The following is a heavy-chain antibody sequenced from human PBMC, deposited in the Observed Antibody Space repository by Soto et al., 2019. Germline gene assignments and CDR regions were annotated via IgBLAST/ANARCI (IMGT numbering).Heavy chain of an antibody. CDR2: ISPYNGNT. CDR1: GYTFTSYG. CDR3: ARSSSWWQYYYYGMDV. V-gene: IGHV1-18*01. D-gene: IGHD6-13*01. Sequence: QVQLVQSGAEVKKPGASVKVSCKASGYTFTSYGISWVRQAPGQGLEWMGWISPYNGNTNYAQKLQGRVTMTTDTSTSTAYLELRSLRSDDTAVYYCARSSSWWQYYYYGMDVWGQGTTVTVSS. J-gene: IGHJ6*02.